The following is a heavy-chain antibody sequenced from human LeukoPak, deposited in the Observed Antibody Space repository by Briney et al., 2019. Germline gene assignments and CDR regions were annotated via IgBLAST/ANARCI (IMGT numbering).Heavy chain of an antibody. CDR3: AKDMGQQLVFYIYYCGMDV. V-gene: IGHV3-23*01. CDR2: ISGSGGST. CDR1: GFTFSSYA. Sequence: GGSLRLSCAASGFTFSSYAMSWVRQAPGKGLEWVSAISGSGGSTYYADSVKGRFTISRDNSKNTLYLQMNSLRAEDTAVYYCAKDMGQQLVFYIYYCGMDVWGQGTTVTVSS. J-gene: IGHJ6*02. D-gene: IGHD6-13*01.